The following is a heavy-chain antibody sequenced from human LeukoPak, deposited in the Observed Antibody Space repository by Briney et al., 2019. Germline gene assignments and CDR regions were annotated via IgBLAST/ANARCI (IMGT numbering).Heavy chain of an antibody. D-gene: IGHD1-26*01. CDR1: GGTFSSYA. CDR2: IIPIFGTA. J-gene: IGHJ3*02. Sequence: SVKVSCEASGGTFSSYAISWVRQAPGQGLEWMGGIIPIFGTANYAQKFQGRVTITADESTSTAYMELSSLRSEDTAVYYCAIVGATPVRDAFDIWGQGTMVTVSS. CDR3: AIVGATPVRDAFDI. V-gene: IGHV1-69*13.